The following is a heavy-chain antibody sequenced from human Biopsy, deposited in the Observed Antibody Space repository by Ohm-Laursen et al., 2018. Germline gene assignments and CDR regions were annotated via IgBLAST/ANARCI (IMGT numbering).Heavy chain of an antibody. CDR1: GDSINSSY. V-gene: IGHV4-59*08. Sequence: GTLSLTCTVSGDSINSSYWSWIRQPPGKGLEWIGFISNSGNTNYNPSLKSRVTISVDTSKNQISLKLDSVTVADTAVFYRARRGSGGRSFDYWGQGSLVTVSS. J-gene: IGHJ4*02. CDR2: ISNSGNT. D-gene: IGHD2-15*01. CDR3: ARRGSGGRSFDY.